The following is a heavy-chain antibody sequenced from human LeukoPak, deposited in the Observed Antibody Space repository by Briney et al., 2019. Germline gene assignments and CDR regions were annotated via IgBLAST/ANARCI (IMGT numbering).Heavy chain of an antibody. V-gene: IGHV3-30*18. J-gene: IGHJ3*02. CDR3: AKDLKSRVVPPDAFDI. CDR1: GFTFSSYG. Sequence: GGSLRLSCAASGFTFSSYGMHWVRQAPSKGLEWVAVISYDGSNKYYADSVKGRFTISRDNSKNTLYLQMNSLRAEDTAVYYCAKDLKSRVVPPDAFDIWGQGTMVTVSS. D-gene: IGHD2-15*01. CDR2: ISYDGSNK.